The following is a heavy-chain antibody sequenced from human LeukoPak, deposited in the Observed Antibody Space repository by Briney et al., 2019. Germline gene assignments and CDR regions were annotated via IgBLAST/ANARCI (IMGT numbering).Heavy chain of an antibody. CDR2: IYYSGST. CDR3: ARHVLAAAGPGWFDP. V-gene: IGHV4-39*01. D-gene: IGHD6-13*01. J-gene: IGHJ5*02. Sequence: SETLSLTCTVSGGSISSSSYYWGWIRQPPGKGLEWIGSIYYSGSTYYNPSLKSRVTISVDTSKNQFSLKLSSVTAADTAVYYCARHVLAAAGPGWFDPWGQGTLVTVSS. CDR1: GGSISSSSYY.